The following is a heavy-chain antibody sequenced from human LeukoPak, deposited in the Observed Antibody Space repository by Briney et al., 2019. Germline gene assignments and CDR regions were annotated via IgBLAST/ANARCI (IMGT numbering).Heavy chain of an antibody. J-gene: IGHJ6*03. CDR2: ISVYNGNT. D-gene: IGHD1-26*01. CDR3: ARGVPATEEYYYYYMDV. CDR1: GYTFTSYG. Sequence: ASVKVSCKASGYTFTSYGIFWVRQAPGQGLEWMGWISVYNGNTNYAQKLQGRVTMTTDTSTSTAYMELRSLRSDDTAVFYCARGVPATEEYYYYYMDVWGKGTTVTVSS. V-gene: IGHV1-18*01.